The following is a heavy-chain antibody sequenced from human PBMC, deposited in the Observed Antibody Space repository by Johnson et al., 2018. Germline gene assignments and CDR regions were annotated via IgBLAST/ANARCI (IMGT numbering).Heavy chain of an antibody. Sequence: VQLVQSGGGLVQPGRSLRLSCAASGFTFDDYAMHWVRQAPGKGLEWVSLISWAGGSTYYADSVKGRFTISRENSKNSLYLQMNRLTAEDTALYYCAKDRESGGACCQHWGQGTLVTVSS. CDR2: ISWAGGST. CDR1: GFTFDDYA. V-gene: IGHV3-43D*03. D-gene: IGHD1-26*01. J-gene: IGHJ1*01. CDR3: AKDRESGGACCQH.